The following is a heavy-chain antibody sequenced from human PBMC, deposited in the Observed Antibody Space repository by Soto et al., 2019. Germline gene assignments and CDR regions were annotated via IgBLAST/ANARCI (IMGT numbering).Heavy chain of an antibody. D-gene: IGHD1-1*01. Sequence: SETLSLTCTVSGGSISSSSYYWGWIRQPPGKGLEWIGSIYYSGSTYYNPSLKSRVTISVDTSKNQFSLKLSSVTAADTAVYYCARHPRSPPDWNARGAFDYWGQGTLVTVS. CDR2: IYYSGST. J-gene: IGHJ4*02. V-gene: IGHV4-39*01. CDR1: GGSISSSSYY. CDR3: ARHPRSPPDWNARGAFDY.